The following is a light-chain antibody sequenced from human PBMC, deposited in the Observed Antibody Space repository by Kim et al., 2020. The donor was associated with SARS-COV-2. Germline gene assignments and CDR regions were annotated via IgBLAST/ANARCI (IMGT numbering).Light chain of an antibody. CDR1: SSNIGAGYD. CDR3: QSYDSSLSGYV. J-gene: IGLJ1*01. CDR2: DNN. Sequence: QRVIISCTGSSSNIGAGYDVHWYQQLPGTAPKLFIYDNNDRPSGVPDRFSGSKSGTSASLAITGLQAEDEADYYCQSYDSSLSGYVFGTGTKVTVL. V-gene: IGLV1-40*01.